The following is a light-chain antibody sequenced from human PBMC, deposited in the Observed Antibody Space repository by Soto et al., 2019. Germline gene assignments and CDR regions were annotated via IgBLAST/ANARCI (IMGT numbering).Light chain of an antibody. CDR3: QQSYSTPPT. Sequence: ASVGDRFTITCRASQGISNELGWYQQRPGKAPKVLIYGASNLQSGVPSRFSGSGSGTDFTLTISSLQPEDFATYYCQQSYSTPPTFGQGTKVDIK. CDR1: QGISNE. CDR2: GAS. V-gene: IGKV1-39*01. J-gene: IGKJ1*01.